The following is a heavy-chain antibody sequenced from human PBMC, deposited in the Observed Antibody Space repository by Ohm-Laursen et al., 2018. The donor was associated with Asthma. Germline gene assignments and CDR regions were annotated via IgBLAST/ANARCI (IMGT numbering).Heavy chain of an antibody. CDR1: GFTFRSYG. Sequence: SLRLSCAAAGFTFRSYGMQWVRQAPGKGLVWVSRINSDGSSTTYADSVRGRFTISRDNAKNTLYLQINSLRAEDTAVYYCARDYYGSGAYWGQGTLVTVSS. CDR2: INSDGSST. V-gene: IGHV3-74*01. CDR3: ARDYYGSGAY. D-gene: IGHD3-10*01. J-gene: IGHJ4*02.